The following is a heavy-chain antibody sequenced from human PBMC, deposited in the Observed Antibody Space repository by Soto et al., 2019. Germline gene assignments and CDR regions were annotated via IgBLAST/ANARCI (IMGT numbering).Heavy chain of an antibody. Sequence: SGGSLRLSCAASGFTFSTYDMNWVRQAPGKGLEYVSAISSNGGSTYYADSVKGRFTISRDNSKNTLYLPMSSLRTEDTAIYYCVQGGITMVRVVPFAYWGQGTPVTVSS. V-gene: IGHV3-64D*06. CDR1: GFTFSTYD. D-gene: IGHD3-10*01. J-gene: IGHJ4*02. CDR2: ISSNGGST. CDR3: VQGGITMVRVVPFAY.